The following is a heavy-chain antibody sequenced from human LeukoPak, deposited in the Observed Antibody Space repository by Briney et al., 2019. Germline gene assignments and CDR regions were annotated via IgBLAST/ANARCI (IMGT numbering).Heavy chain of an antibody. Sequence: PGGSLRPSCAAPGFTFSTNSMNWVRQAPGKGLEWVSSISSSSSYIYYADSVKGRFTISRDNAKKSLFLDMNSLRAEDTAVYYCASVRRGFGESSKYSAYYYMGVWGKGTTVTISS. J-gene: IGHJ6*03. V-gene: IGHV3-21*01. CDR1: GFTFSTNS. CDR2: ISSSSSYI. D-gene: IGHD3-10*01. CDR3: ASVRRGFGESSKYSAYYYMGV.